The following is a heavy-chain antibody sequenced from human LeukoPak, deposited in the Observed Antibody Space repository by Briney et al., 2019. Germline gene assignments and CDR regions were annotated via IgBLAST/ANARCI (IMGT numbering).Heavy chain of an antibody. CDR1: GGSFSGYY. CDR2: INHSGST. V-gene: IGHV4-34*01. D-gene: IGHD3-10*01. J-gene: IGHJ6*02. CDR3: ARGPRYYGSGSYWHYYYGMDV. Sequence: SETLSLTCAVYGGSFSGYYWSWIRQPPGKGLEWIGEINHSGSTNYNPSLKSRVTISVDTSKNQFSLKLSSVTAADTAVYYCARGPRYYGSGSYWHYYYGMDVWGQGNTVNGS.